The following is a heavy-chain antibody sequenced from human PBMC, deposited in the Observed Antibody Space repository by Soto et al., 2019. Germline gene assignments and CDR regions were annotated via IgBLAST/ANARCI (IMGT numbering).Heavy chain of an antibody. CDR1: GFTFSSYA. V-gene: IGHV3-23*01. CDR2: ISGSGGST. CDR3: AKHIAAAGQASYYYYYGMDV. Sequence: EVQLLESGGGLVQPGGSLRLSCAASGFTFSSYAMSWVRQAPGKGLEWVSAISGSGGSTYYADSVKGRFTISRDNSKNTLYLQMNSLRAEDPAVYYCAKHIAAAGQASYYYYYGMDVWGQGTTVTVSS. D-gene: IGHD6-13*01. J-gene: IGHJ6*02.